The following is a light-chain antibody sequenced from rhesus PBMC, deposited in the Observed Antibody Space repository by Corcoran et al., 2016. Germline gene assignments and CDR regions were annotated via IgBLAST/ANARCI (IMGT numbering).Light chain of an antibody. CDR2: DVS. Sequence: QAALTQPRSVSGSPGQSVTISCTGPSSDIGGYNYVSWYQQHPGTAPKLMIYDVSKRPSGVSDRFSGSKSGNTASLTISGLQAEDEADYYCSSYAGSNTFIFGGGTRLTVL. V-gene: IGLV2-32*02. J-gene: IGLJ1*01. CDR3: SSYAGSNTFI. CDR1: SSDIGGYNY.